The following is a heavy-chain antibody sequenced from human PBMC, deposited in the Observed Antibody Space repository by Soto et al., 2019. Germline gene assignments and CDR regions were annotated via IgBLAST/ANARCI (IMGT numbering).Heavy chain of an antibody. Sequence: QVQLVESGGGVVQPGRSLRLSCAASGFTFSSYGMHWVRQAPGKGLEWVAVISYDGSNKYYADSVKGRFTISRDNSKNTLYLQMNSLRAEDTAVYYCAKDKLTVSGIAVAGYDYWGQGTLVTVSS. CDR1: GFTFSSYG. D-gene: IGHD6-19*01. CDR3: AKDKLTVSGIAVAGYDY. J-gene: IGHJ4*02. V-gene: IGHV3-30*18. CDR2: ISYDGSNK.